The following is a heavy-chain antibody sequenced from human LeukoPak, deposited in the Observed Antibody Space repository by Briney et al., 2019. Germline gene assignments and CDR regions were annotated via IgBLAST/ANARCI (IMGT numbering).Heavy chain of an antibody. V-gene: IGHV4-59*01. CDR3: ARSPTVAALDY. CDR1: GGSISSYY. D-gene: IGHD6-19*01. Sequence: PSETLSPTCTVSGGSISSYYWSWIRQPPGKGLEWIGYIYYSGSTNYNPSLKSRVTISVDTSKNQFSLKLSSVTAADTAVYYCARSPTVAALDYWGQGTLVTVSS. J-gene: IGHJ4*02. CDR2: IYYSGST.